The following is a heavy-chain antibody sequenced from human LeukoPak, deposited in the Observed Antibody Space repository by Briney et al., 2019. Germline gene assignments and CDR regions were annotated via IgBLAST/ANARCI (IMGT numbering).Heavy chain of an antibody. CDR2: IYYSGST. V-gene: IGHV4-34*01. CDR1: GGSFSGYY. D-gene: IGHD3-10*01. Sequence: SETLSLTCAVYGGSFSGYYWSWIRQPPGKGLEWIGSIYYSGSTYYNPSLKSRVTISVDTSKNQFSLKLSSVTAADTAVYYCARRITMVRGVMWDTFDYWGQGTLVTVSS. J-gene: IGHJ4*02. CDR3: ARRITMVRGVMWDTFDY.